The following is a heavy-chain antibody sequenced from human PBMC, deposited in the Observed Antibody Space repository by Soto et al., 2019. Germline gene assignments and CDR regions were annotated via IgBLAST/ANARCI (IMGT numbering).Heavy chain of an antibody. CDR1: GGSVSSSSYY. D-gene: IGHD1-1*01. Sequence: SETLSLTCTVSGGSVSSSSYYWGWVRQPPGKGLEWIGSVYYSGSTYYNPSLESRVTISVDKSKNQFSLKLMSLSAADTAVYYWWRLEALATISYYFDYWGQGALVTVSS. CDR2: VYYSGST. V-gene: IGHV4-39*01. J-gene: IGHJ4*02. CDR3: WRLEALATISYYFDY.